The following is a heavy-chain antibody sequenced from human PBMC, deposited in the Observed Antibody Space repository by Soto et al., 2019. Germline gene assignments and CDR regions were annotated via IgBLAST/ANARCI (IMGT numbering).Heavy chain of an antibody. CDR3: VRGGWNHGQGAFEV. CDR1: GYTFSDYG. J-gene: IGHJ3*01. Sequence: QGQLVQSGAEVKTPGASVKVSCHASGYTFSDYGINWVRQAPGHGLEWLAWTSAYNGKTHHVSTVQGRLTLTTDKSTSPADRDLRSLISDDTAVFNCVRGGWNHGQGAFEVWGQGTMVTVSS. V-gene: IGHV1-18*01. CDR2: TSAYNGKT. D-gene: IGHD1-1*01.